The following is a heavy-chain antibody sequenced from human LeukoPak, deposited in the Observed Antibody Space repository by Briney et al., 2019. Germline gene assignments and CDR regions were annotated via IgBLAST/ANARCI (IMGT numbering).Heavy chain of an antibody. CDR1: GGTFSSYA. J-gene: IGHJ6*03. CDR3: ARAGTAIYYYYYMDV. Sequence: GASVKVSCKASGGTFSSYAISWVRQAPGQGLEWMGGIIPIFGTANYAQKFQGRVTITADKSTSTAYMELSSLRSEDTAVYYCARAGTAIYYYYYMDVWGKGTTVTVSS. CDR2: IIPIFGTA. D-gene: IGHD5-18*01. V-gene: IGHV1-69*06.